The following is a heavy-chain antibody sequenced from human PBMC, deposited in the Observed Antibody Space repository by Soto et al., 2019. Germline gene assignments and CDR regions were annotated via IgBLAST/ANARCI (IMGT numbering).Heavy chain of an antibody. D-gene: IGHD3-16*02. J-gene: IGHJ5*02. CDR1: GYTFTNND. CDR3: ARMESFGSLNWFDP. CDR2: MNPGSGDT. Sequence: ASVKVSCKASGYTFTNNDVSWVRQATGQGLEWMGWMNPGSGDTGYAQKFRGRVTMTRDISIATAYMELNSLTSEDTAIYYCARMESFGSLNWFDPWGQGTLVTVSS. V-gene: IGHV1-8*02.